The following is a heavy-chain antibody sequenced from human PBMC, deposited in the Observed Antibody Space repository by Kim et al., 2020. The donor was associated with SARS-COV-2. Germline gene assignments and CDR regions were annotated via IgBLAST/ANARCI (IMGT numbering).Heavy chain of an antibody. J-gene: IGHJ6*03. CDR1: GFTFSSYG. V-gene: IGHV3-33*01. CDR2: ICLDGSNK. CDR3: ARGLGYYKYYMDV. Sequence: GGSLRLSCAASGFTFSSYGIHWVRQAPGKGLEWVSVICLDGSNKHYIDSVKGRFTISRDNSRNTLYLQMNSLRVEDTAVYYCARGLGYYKYYMDVWGKGT.